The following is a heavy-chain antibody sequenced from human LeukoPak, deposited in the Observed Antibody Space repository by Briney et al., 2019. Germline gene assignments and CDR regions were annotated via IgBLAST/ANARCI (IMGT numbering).Heavy chain of an antibody. CDR2: IKQDGSEK. J-gene: IGHJ4*02. CDR1: GFTFSSYW. Sequence: PGGSLRLSCAASGFTFSSYWMGWVRQAPGKGLEWVANIKQDGSEKYYVDSVRGRFTISRDNAKNSLYLQMNSLRVEDTAVYYCARAYDILTGWLDYWGQGTLVIVSS. V-gene: IGHV3-7*03. CDR3: ARAYDILTGWLDY. D-gene: IGHD3-9*01.